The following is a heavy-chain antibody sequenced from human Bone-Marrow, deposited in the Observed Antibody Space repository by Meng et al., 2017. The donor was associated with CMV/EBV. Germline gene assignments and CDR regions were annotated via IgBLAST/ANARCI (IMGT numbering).Heavy chain of an antibody. Sequence: QLQLGQSGPEVAKPGASVKVSCKASGYTFTDYYMHWVRQAPGQGLEWMGWINPNSGGTSYAQKFQGRVTMTRDTSINTAYMELTSLTPDDTAVYYCAARGYNYGQNFEYWGQGTLVTVSS. J-gene: IGHJ4*02. CDR1: GYTFTDYY. CDR2: INPNSGGT. CDR3: AARGYNYGQNFEY. D-gene: IGHD5-18*01. V-gene: IGHV1-2*02.